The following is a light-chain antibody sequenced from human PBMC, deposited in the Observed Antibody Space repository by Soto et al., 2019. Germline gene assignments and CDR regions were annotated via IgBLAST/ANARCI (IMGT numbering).Light chain of an antibody. V-gene: IGKV3-11*01. CDR2: GAS. J-gene: IGKJ5*01. Sequence: EIVLTQSPATLSLSPGERATLSCRASQSVSTFLAWYQHKPDRAPRLLIYGASNRATGIPVKFSGSASGTDFTLTISSLEPEDFAVYYCQYRSIFGQGTRLEIK. CDR1: QSVSTF. CDR3: QYRSI.